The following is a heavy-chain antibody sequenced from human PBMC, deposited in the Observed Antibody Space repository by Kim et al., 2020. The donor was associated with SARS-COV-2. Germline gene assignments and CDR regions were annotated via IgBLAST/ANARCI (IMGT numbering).Heavy chain of an antibody. CDR3: ARGRYYDSSGYWDY. CDR2: INHSGST. V-gene: IGHV4-34*01. CDR1: GGSFSGYY. Sequence: SETLSLTCAVYGGSFSGYYWSWIRQPPGKGLEWIGEINHSGSTNYNPSLKSRVTISVDTSKNQFSLKLSSVTAADTAVYYCARGRYYDSSGYWDYWGQGTLVTVSS. D-gene: IGHD3-22*01. J-gene: IGHJ4*02.